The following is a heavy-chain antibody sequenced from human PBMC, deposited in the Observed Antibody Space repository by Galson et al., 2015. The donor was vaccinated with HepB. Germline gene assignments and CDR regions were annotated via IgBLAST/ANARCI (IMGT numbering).Heavy chain of an antibody. Sequence: SLRLSCAASGYTFNDYSMNWVRQAPGKGLEWVSFISSASSCIHYADSVKGRFTISRDNAKNSLYLQMNSLRAEDTAVYYCARDGIAYEITYWGQGTPVTVSS. CDR2: ISSASSCI. CDR1: GYTFNDYS. J-gene: IGHJ4*02. CDR3: ARDGIAYEITY. V-gene: IGHV3-21*01. D-gene: IGHD3-10*01.